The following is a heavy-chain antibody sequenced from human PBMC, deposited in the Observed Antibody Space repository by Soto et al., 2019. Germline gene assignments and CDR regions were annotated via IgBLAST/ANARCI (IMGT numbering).Heavy chain of an antibody. Sequence: QVQLVQSGAEVKKPGSSVKVSCKASGGTFSSYAISWVRQAPGQGLEWMGGIIPIFGTADYAQKFQGRVTITADESTSQAYMELSSLRSEDTAVYYCASHSGSSPEGRYYYGMDVWGQGTTVTVSS. J-gene: IGHJ6*02. CDR1: GGTFSSYA. CDR3: ASHSGSSPEGRYYYGMDV. CDR2: IIPIFGTA. D-gene: IGHD1-26*01. V-gene: IGHV1-69*12.